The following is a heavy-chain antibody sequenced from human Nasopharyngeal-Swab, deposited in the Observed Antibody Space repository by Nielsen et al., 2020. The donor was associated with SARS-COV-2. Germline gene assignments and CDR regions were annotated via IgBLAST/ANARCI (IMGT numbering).Heavy chain of an antibody. V-gene: IGHV3-53*01. CDR2: IYGGRRT. D-gene: IGHD5-24*01. Sequence: GGSLRLSCVASTFQISLNYVSWVRQAPGKGLEWVSVIYGGRRTWYADSVRGRFTISRDNSNNILYLQMNSLRVEDTALYYCARDRRDVDNQWGQGTLVTVSS. CDR3: ARDRRDVDNQ. CDR1: TFQISLNY. J-gene: IGHJ4*02.